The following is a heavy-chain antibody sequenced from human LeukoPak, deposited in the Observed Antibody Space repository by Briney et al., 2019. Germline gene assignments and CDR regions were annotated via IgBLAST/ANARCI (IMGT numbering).Heavy chain of an antibody. V-gene: IGHV3-23*01. CDR1: GFTFSSYA. CDR2: ISGSGGST. CDR3: ARDATGGMQLDY. J-gene: IGHJ4*02. Sequence: GGSLRLSCAASGFTFSSYAMSWVRQAPGKGVEWVSAISGSGGSTYYADSVKGRFTISRDNSKNTLYLQMNSLRAEDTAVYYCARDATGGMQLDYWGQGTLVTVSS. D-gene: IGHD1-14*01.